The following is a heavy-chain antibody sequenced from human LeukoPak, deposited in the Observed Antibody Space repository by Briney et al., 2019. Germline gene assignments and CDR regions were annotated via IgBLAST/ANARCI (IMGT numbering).Heavy chain of an antibody. CDR1: GYTFTGYY. Sequence: ASVKVSCKASGYTFTGYYIHWVRQAPGQGLEWMGWINPNSGGTDYAQKFQGRVTMTRDTSINTAYMQLSRLRSDDTAVYYCARDWREYYYYMDVWGKGTTVTISS. V-gene: IGHV1-2*02. D-gene: IGHD1-26*01. CDR3: ARDWREYYYYMDV. J-gene: IGHJ6*03. CDR2: INPNSGGT.